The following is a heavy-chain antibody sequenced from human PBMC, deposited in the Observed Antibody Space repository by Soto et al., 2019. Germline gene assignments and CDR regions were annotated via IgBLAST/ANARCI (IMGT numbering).Heavy chain of an antibody. CDR1: GGSISSSNW. J-gene: IGHJ5*02. D-gene: IGHD3-3*01. CDR3: ARGVGVTIFGVVNWFDP. V-gene: IGHV4-4*02. Sequence: ASETLSLTCAVSGGSISSSNWWSWVRQPPGKGLEWIGEIYHSGSTNYNPSLKSRVTISVDKSKNQFSLKLSSVTAADTAVYYCARGVGVTIFGVVNWFDPWGQGTLVTVSS. CDR2: IYHSGST.